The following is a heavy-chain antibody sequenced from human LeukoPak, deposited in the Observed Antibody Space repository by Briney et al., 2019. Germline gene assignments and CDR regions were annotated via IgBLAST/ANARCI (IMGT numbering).Heavy chain of an antibody. D-gene: IGHD1-26*01. V-gene: IGHV1-69*01. CDR3: AKAEPVYYYYYGMDV. CDR1: GGTFSSYA. Sequence: GSSVKVSCKASGGTFSSYAISWVRQAPGQGLEWMGGIIPIFGTANYAQKFQGRVTITADESTSTAYMELSSLRSEDTAVYYCAKAEPVYYYYYGMDVWGQGTTVTVSS. CDR2: IIPIFGTA. J-gene: IGHJ6*02.